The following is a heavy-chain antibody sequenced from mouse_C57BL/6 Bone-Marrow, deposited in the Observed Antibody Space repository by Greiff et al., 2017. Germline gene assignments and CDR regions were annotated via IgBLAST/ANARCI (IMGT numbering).Heavy chain of an antibody. CDR1: GFTFSDYG. D-gene: IGHD2-1*01. CDR2: ISSGSSTI. V-gene: IGHV5-17*01. J-gene: IGHJ3*01. CDR3: ARYYGNYPFAY. Sequence: EVKLMESGGGLVKPGGSLKLSCAASGFTFSDYGMHWVRQAPEKGLEWVAYISSGSSTIYYADTVKGRFTISRDNAKNTLFLQMTSLRSEDTAMYYCARYYGNYPFAYWGQGTLVTVSA.